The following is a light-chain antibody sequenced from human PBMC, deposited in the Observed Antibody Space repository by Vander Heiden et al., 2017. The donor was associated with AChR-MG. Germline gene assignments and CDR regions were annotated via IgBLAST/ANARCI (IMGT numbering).Light chain of an antibody. V-gene: IGKV2-28*01. CDR1: QSLLHSNGYNY. CDR2: LGS. CDR3: MQGLDSHL. Sequence: DIVMTQSPLSLSVTPGEPASISCRSSQSLLHSNGYNYLDWYLQKPGQSPQLLIYLGSNRASGVPDRFSGSGSGTDFTLKISRVEAEDVGVYYCMQGLDSHLFGQGTRLEIK. J-gene: IGKJ5*01.